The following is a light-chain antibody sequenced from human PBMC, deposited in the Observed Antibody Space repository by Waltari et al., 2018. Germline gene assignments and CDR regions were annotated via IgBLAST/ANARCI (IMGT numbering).Light chain of an antibody. V-gene: IGKV1-16*01. J-gene: IGKJ4*01. Sequence: DIQMTQSPSSLSASVGDKVTLTCRASQGISNALAWFQQKPGKAPKLLIYAASNLQSGVPSRFSGSGSGTDFTLTISSLQPEDFAFYYCQQRNSYPLTFGGGTKVEIK. CDR2: AAS. CDR3: QQRNSYPLT. CDR1: QGISNA.